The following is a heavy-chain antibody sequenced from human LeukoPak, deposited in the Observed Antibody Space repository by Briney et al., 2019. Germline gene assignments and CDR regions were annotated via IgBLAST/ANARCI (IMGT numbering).Heavy chain of an antibody. Sequence: SETLSLTCPVSGGSISSGSYYWSWIRQPAGKGLEWIGRIYTSGSTNYNPSLKSRVTISVDTSKNRFSLKLSSVTAADTAVYYCARGGGGHYYDSSGYFRHAFDIWGQGTMVTVSS. V-gene: IGHV4-61*02. CDR2: IYTSGST. J-gene: IGHJ3*02. CDR1: GGSISSGSYY. CDR3: ARGGGGHYYDSSGYFRHAFDI. D-gene: IGHD3-22*01.